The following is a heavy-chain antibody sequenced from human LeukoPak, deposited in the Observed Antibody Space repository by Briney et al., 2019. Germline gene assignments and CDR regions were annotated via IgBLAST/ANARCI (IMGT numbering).Heavy chain of an antibody. J-gene: IGHJ4*02. CDR2: FDPEDGET. CDR1: GYTLNELS. Sequence: ASVKVSCTVSGYTLNELSMHWVRQAPGKGLEWMGGFDPEDGETIYAQKFQGRVTMTEDTSTDTAYMELSSLRSEDTAVYYCARDKSNYYGSGRHLDYWGQGTLVTVSS. V-gene: IGHV1-24*01. CDR3: ARDKSNYYGSGRHLDY. D-gene: IGHD3-10*01.